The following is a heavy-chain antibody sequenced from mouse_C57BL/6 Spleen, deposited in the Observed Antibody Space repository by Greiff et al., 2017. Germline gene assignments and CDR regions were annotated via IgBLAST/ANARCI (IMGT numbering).Heavy chain of an antibody. Sequence: EVQRVESGGGLVQPKGSLKLSCAASGFTFNTYAMHWVRQAPGKGLEWVARIRSKSSNYATYYADSVKDRFTISRDDSQSMLYLQMNNLKTEDTAMYYCVRGDYYDGYYYAMDYWGQGTSVTVSS. CDR1: GFTFNTYA. D-gene: IGHD2-3*01. V-gene: IGHV10-3*01. J-gene: IGHJ4*01. CDR3: VRGDYYDGYYYAMDY. CDR2: IRSKSSNYAT.